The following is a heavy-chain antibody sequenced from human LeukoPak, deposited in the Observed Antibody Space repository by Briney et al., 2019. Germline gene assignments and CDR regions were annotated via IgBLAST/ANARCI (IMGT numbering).Heavy chain of an antibody. CDR3: AGRNYDFWSGYYTIPNWYFDL. D-gene: IGHD3-3*01. V-gene: IGHV4-59*01. CDR1: GGSISSYY. CDR2: IYYSGST. Sequence: SETLSLTCTVSGGSISSYYWSWIRQPPGKGLEWIGYIYYSGSTNYNPSLKSRVTISVDTSKNQFPLKLSSVTAADTAVYYCAGRNYDFWSGYYTIPNWYFDLWGRGTLVTVPS. J-gene: IGHJ2*01.